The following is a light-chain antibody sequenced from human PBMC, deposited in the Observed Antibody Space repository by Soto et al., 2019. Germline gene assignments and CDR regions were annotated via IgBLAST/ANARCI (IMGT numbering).Light chain of an antibody. V-gene: IGKV3-20*01. CDR3: QQYGTSPPRIT. Sequence: EIVLTQSPGTLSLSSGERATLSCRASQGVASSTLAWYQQRPGQAPRLLIYGSSRRATGVPGRFSGGGSGTDFTITISGLESEDSAVYYCQQYGTSPPRITFGPGTKVEIK. CDR1: QGVASST. CDR2: GSS. J-gene: IGKJ3*01.